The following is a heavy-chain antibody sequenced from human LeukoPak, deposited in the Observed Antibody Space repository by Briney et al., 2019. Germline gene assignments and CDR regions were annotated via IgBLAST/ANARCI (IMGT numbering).Heavy chain of an antibody. V-gene: IGHV4-34*12. J-gene: IGHJ3*02. CDR1: GGSFSGYY. CDR3: AKSNGYGLIDI. D-gene: IGHD3-22*01. Sequence: PSETLSLTCAVYGGSFSGYYWGWVRQPPGKALEWIGNIFYSGSTYYSPSLKSRVTISLDTSRNQFSLKLNSVTAADTAVYYCAKSNGYGLIDIWGQGTMVIVSS. CDR2: IFYSGST.